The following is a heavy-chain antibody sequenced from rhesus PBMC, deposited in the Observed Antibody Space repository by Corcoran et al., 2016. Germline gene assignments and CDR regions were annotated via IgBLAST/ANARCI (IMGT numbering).Heavy chain of an antibody. V-gene: IGHV2-174*01. CDR2: IYWDDDK. D-gene: IGHD6-31*01. J-gene: IGHJ4*01. Sequence: QVTLKESGRALVKPTQTLTLTCTISGFSLTTSGMGVGWIRQPPGKALEWLALIYWDDDKRYSTSLKSRLTISKDTSKNQVVLTMTYMDPVDTATYYCAREYSSGWTPYFDYWGQGVLVTVSS. CDR1: GFSLTTSGMG. CDR3: AREYSSGWTPYFDY.